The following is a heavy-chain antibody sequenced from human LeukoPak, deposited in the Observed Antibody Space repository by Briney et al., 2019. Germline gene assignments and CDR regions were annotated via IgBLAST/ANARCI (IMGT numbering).Heavy chain of an antibody. CDR2: MNPNSGNT. D-gene: IGHD6-19*01. CDR1: GYTFTSYD. V-gene: IGHV1-8*01. Sequence: ASVKVSCKASGYTFTSYDINWVRQATGQGLEWMGWMNPNSGNTGYPQKFQGRVTMTRNTSISTAYMELSSLRSEDTAVYYCARGRIAVAGTFPYWGQGTLVTVSS. CDR3: ARGRIAVAGTFPY. J-gene: IGHJ4*02.